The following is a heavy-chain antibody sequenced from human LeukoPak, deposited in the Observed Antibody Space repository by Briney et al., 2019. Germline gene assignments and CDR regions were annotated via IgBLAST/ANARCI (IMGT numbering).Heavy chain of an antibody. CDR3: ARFLDSSGYEPDY. CDR2: IYYSGST. Sequence: PSETLSLTCTVSGGSISSGGYYWSWIRQPPGKGLEWIGYIYYSGSTYYNPSLKSRVTISVDTSKNQFSLKLSSVTAADTAVYYCARFLDSSGYEPDYWGQGTLVTVSS. D-gene: IGHD3-22*01. V-gene: IGHV4-30-4*01. J-gene: IGHJ4*02. CDR1: GGSISSGGYY.